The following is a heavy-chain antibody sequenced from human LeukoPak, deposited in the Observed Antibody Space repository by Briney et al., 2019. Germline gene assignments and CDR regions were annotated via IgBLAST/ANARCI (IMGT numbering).Heavy chain of an antibody. CDR1: GDSVSSNSAA. V-gene: IGHV6-1*01. CDR3: VRDDGIGLDAFDV. D-gene: IGHD1-14*01. CDR2: TYYRSKWYN. Sequence: SQTLSLTCAVSGDSVSSNSAAWNWIRQSPSRGLEWLGRTYYRSKWYNDYAVSVKSRITINPDTSKDQFSLQLNSVTPEDTAVYYCVRDDGIGLDAFDVWSPGTMVTVSS. J-gene: IGHJ3*01.